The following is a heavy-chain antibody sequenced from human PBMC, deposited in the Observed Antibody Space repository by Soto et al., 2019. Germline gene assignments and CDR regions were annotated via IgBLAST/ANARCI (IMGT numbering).Heavy chain of an antibody. D-gene: IGHD3-3*01. CDR1: GGSISSYY. Sequence: SETLSLTCTVSGGSISSYYWSWIRQPPGKGLEWIGYIYYSGSTNYNPSLKSRVTISVDTSKNQFSLKLSSVTAADTAVYYCARDTRAYDFWSGNPPPNYYMDVWGKGTTVTVSS. CDR3: ARDTRAYDFWSGNPPPNYYMDV. V-gene: IGHV4-59*01. CDR2: IYYSGST. J-gene: IGHJ6*03.